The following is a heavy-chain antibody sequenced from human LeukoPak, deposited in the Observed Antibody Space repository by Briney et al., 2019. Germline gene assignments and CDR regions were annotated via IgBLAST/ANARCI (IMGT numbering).Heavy chain of an antibody. CDR2: IKQDGSEK. CDR1: GFSFSSYW. V-gene: IGHV3-7*04. D-gene: IGHD2-2*01. Sequence: GGALRLSCAASGFSFSSYWMSWVRQAPGKGLEWGANIKQDGSEKYYVDSVKGRFTISRDNAKNLLLLQMDSLRAEDTAWYYCARGRYCSSSSCFFGYWGQGTVVTVSS. J-gene: IGHJ4*02. CDR3: ARGRYCSSSSCFFGY.